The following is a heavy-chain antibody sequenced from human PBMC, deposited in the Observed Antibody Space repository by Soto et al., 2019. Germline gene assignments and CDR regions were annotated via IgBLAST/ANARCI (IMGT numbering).Heavy chain of an antibody. D-gene: IGHD3-9*01. CDR1: GGTFSSYA. J-gene: IGHJ5*02. V-gene: IGHV1-69*05. Sequence: QVQLVQSGAEVKKPGSSVKVSCKASGGTFSSYAISWVRQAPGQGLEWMGGIIPIFGTANYAQKFQGRVTITXXEXTXIAYMELSSLRSEDTAVYYCASRARDILTGLNWFDPWGQGTLVTVSS. CDR2: IIPIFGTA. CDR3: ASRARDILTGLNWFDP.